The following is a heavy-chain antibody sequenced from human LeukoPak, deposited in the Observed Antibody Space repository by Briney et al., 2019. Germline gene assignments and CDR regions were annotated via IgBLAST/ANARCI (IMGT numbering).Heavy chain of an antibody. D-gene: IGHD2-21*02. V-gene: IGHV2-26*01. J-gene: IGHJ4*02. CDR1: GFSLNPRMG. CDR2: IFSIDEK. Sequence: SGPTLVKHTETLXLTCNVSGFSLNPRMGVSWISQPPGKALEWLAHIFSIDEKSYSASLKSRLTISKDTSRSQVVLTMTNMDPVDTATYYCARIDRAYCGAACRYFWGQGTLITVSS. CDR3: ARIDRAYCGAACRYF.